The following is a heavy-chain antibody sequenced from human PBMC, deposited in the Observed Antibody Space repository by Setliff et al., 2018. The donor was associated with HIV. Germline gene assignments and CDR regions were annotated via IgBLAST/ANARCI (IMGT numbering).Heavy chain of an antibody. J-gene: IGHJ3*02. Sequence: GGSLRLSCAASGFIFSNSWMTWVRRAPGKGLEWVANIKGDGSEQYYVASVKGRFTISRDNFKNSLYLQMTSLRVEDTAVYYCAKDPYNTVTVNFGAFDIWGQGTMVTVSS. D-gene: IGHD3-9*01. V-gene: IGHV3-7*03. CDR3: AKDPYNTVTVNFGAFDI. CDR1: GFIFSNSW. CDR2: IKGDGSEQ.